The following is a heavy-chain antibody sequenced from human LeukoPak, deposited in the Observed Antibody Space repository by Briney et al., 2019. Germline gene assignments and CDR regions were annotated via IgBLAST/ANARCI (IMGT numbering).Heavy chain of an antibody. CDR3: ARDLNWNQADY. D-gene: IGHD1-20*01. Sequence: GGSLRLSCAASGFTFNAHWMHWVRQTPEKGLVWLSRINTDGSTTNYADAVKGRFTISRDNAKDTLYLQMNSLRVEDTAVYYCARDLNWNQADYWGQGSLVTVSP. CDR1: GFTFNAHW. V-gene: IGHV3-74*01. J-gene: IGHJ4*02. CDR2: INTDGSTT.